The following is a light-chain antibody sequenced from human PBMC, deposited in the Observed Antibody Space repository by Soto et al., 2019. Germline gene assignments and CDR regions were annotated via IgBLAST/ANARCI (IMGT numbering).Light chain of an antibody. Sequence: EIVLTQSPVTLSLSPGERATLSCRASQSVSSSYLAWYQQKLGQAPRLLMYGASSRATGIPDGFSGSGSGTDFTLTISSLQPDDFATYYCQQYNSYPTFGQGTKVDIK. CDR2: GAS. CDR1: QSVSSSY. CDR3: QQYNSYPT. J-gene: IGKJ1*01. V-gene: IGKV3-20*01.